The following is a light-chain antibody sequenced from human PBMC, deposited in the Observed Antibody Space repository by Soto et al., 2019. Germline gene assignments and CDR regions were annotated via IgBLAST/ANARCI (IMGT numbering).Light chain of an antibody. V-gene: IGLV1-40*01. CDR1: SSNIGAGYD. J-gene: IGLJ3*02. CDR2: GDN. Sequence: QCVLTQPPSESGAPGQRVTISCTGSSSNIGAGYDVHWYQQLPGTAPKLLIYGDNNRPSGVPDRFSGSKSGTSASLAITGLQAEDEADYYCQSYDSSLSAWVFGGGTKLTVL. CDR3: QSYDSSLSAWV.